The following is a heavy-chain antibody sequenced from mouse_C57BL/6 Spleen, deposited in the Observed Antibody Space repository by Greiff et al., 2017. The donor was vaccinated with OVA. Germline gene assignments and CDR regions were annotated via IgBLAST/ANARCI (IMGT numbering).Heavy chain of an antibody. CDR2: INPYNGDT. CDR1: GYSFTGYF. J-gene: IGHJ4*01. Sequence: EVQLQQSGPELVKPGDSVKISCKASGYSFTGYFMNWVMQSHGKSLEWIGRINPYNGDTFYNQKFKGKGTLTVDKSSSTAHMELRSLTSEDSAVYYCARKEVRASYYYAMDYWGQGTSVTVSS. V-gene: IGHV1-20*01. D-gene: IGHD2-14*01. CDR3: ARKEVRASYYYAMDY.